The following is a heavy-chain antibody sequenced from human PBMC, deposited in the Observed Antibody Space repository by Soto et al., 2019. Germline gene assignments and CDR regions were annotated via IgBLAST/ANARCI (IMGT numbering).Heavy chain of an antibody. CDR3: ARDLYLRTGPWGMDV. V-gene: IGHV4-61*01. D-gene: IGHD3-9*01. CDR2: VYYSGTP. J-gene: IGHJ6*02. CDR1: GGAVSSDTYY. Sequence: SETLSLTCTVSGGAVSSDTYYWNWIRQPPGKGLEWIGSVYYSGTPNYNPSLKSRVTISMDTSYNRLSLKLRSVTAADTAVYYCARDLYLRTGPWGMDVWGQGTTVTVSS.